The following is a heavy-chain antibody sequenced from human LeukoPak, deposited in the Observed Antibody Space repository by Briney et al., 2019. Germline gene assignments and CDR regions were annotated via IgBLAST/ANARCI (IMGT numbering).Heavy chain of an antibody. J-gene: IGHJ4*02. Sequence: SETLSLTCTVSGGSISSSSYYWGWIRQPPGRGLEWIGSTYYSGSTNYNPSLKSRVTISVDTSKNQFSLKLSSVTAADTAVYYCARSRSITIFGGTYFDYWGQGTLVTVSS. V-gene: IGHV4-39*07. D-gene: IGHD3-3*01. CDR1: GGSISSSSYY. CDR3: ARSRSITIFGGTYFDY. CDR2: TYYSGST.